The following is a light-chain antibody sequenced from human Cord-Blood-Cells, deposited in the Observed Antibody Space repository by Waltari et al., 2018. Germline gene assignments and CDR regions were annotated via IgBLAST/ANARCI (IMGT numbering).Light chain of an antibody. CDR1: QSISSY. CDR2: AAS. CDR3: QQSYSTPFT. V-gene: IGKV1-39*01. Sequence: DIQMTQPPSSLSASVGARVTLTCRASQSISSYLNWYPQKPGKAPKLLIYAASSLQSGVPSRFSGSGSGTDFTLTISSLQPEDFATYYCQQSYSTPFTFGPGTKVDIK. J-gene: IGKJ3*01.